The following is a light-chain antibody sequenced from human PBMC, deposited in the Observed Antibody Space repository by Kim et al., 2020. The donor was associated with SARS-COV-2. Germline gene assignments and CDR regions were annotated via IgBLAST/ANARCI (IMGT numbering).Light chain of an antibody. V-gene: IGLV1-44*01. J-gene: IGLJ2*01. Sequence: EMTQPPSASGTPGQRVTISCSGSSSNIGSNTVNWYQQLPGTAPKLLIYSNNQRPSGVPDRFSGSKSGTSASLAISGLQSEDEADYYCAAWDDSLNGVVFGGGTQLTVL. CDR3: AAWDDSLNGVV. CDR1: SSNIGSNT. CDR2: SNN.